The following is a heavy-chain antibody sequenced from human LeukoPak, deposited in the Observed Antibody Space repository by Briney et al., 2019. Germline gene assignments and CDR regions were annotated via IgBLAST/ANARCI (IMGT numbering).Heavy chain of an antibody. V-gene: IGHV4-59*01. CDR1: GGSISSYY. D-gene: IGHD6-13*01. Sequence: SETLSLTCTVSGGSISSYYWSWIRQPPGKGLEWMGYIYHSGSTKYNPSLKSRVTISVDTSKKQFSLKLSSVTAADTAVYYCARFNFLLYSSSHNWFDPWGQGILVTVSS. CDR2: IYHSGST. CDR3: ARFNFLLYSSSHNWFDP. J-gene: IGHJ5*02.